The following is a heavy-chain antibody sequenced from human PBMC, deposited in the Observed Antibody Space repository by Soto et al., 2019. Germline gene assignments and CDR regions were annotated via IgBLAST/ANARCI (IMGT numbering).Heavy chain of an antibody. CDR2: IYYSGST. V-gene: IGHV4-31*03. CDR3: ARGVTMVRGVIHTPYFDY. J-gene: IGHJ4*02. Sequence: QVQLQESGPGLVKPSQTLSLTCTVSGGSISSGGYYWSWIRQHPGKGLEWIGYIYYSGSTYYNPSLKSRVTISVDTSKNQCARKLISVTAADTAVYYCARGVTMVRGVIHTPYFDYWGQGTLVTVSS. D-gene: IGHD3-10*01. CDR1: GGSISSGGYY.